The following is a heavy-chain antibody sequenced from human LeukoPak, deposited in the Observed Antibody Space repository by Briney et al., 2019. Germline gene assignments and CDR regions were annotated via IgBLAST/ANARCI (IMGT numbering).Heavy chain of an antibody. J-gene: IGHJ4*02. CDR2: VSGSGGST. Sequence: GGSLRLSCAASGFTFSTYAMSWVRQAPGKGLEWVSAVSGSGGSTYYADSVEGRFTISRDNSKNTLHLQMNSLRAEDTAVYYCAKRGVTGYKEAIDYWGQGTLVTVSS. CDR1: GFTFSTYA. D-gene: IGHD3-9*01. CDR3: AKRGVTGYKEAIDY. V-gene: IGHV3-23*01.